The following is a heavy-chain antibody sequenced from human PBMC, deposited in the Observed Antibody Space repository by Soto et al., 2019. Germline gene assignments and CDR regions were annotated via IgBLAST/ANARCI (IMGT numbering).Heavy chain of an antibody. D-gene: IGHD3-10*01. CDR1: GYTFTNYA. V-gene: IGHV1-3*01. J-gene: IGHJ6*02. CDR3: ARCPPYGAVSNYYGLDV. CDR2: IDAGNGNT. Sequence: QVPLVQSGAEVKKPGASVKVSCKASGYTFTNYAIHWVRQAPGQRLEWMGWIDAGNGNTKYSQNFQGRVTISRDTSESTAYMELSSLRSEDTAVYYCARCPPYGAVSNYYGLDVWGQGTTVTVSS.